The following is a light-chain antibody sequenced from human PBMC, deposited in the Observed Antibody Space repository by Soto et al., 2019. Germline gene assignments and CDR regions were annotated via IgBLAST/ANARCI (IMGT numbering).Light chain of an antibody. CDR2: EGS. CDR3: CSYAGSSTLL. V-gene: IGLV2-23*01. J-gene: IGLJ2*01. Sequence: QAVLTQPASVSGSPGQSITISCTGTSSDVGGYNLVSWYQQHPGKTSKIMIYEGSKRSSGVSNRFSGSKSGNTASLTISALQAEDAADYYCCSYAGSSTLLFGGGTKLTAL. CDR1: SSDVGGYNL.